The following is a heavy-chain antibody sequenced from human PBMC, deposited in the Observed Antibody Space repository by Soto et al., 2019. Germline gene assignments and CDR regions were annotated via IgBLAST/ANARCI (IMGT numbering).Heavy chain of an antibody. V-gene: IGHV4-61*01. CDR3: ARDRGDGSYSHDY. Sequence: PSETLSLTCSVSGGSVSSGTYHWSWIRQPPGKGLEWIGFIYYSGGTNYNPSLKSRVTISVDTSKNQFSLKLSSVTAADTAVYYCARDRGDGSYSHDYWGQGALVTVSS. J-gene: IGHJ4*02. CDR2: IYYSGGT. CDR1: GGSVSSGTYH. D-gene: IGHD1-26*01.